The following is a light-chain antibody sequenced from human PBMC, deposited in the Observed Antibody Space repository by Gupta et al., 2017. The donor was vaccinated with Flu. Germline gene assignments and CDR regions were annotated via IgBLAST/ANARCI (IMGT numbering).Light chain of an antibody. CDR2: AKN. Sequence: SELTQDPAVSVALGQTVRITCQGDSLRTSYASWYQQKPGQAPVLVIYAKNHRPSGIPDRFSGSSSGDTASLTITGAQAEDEADYYCNSRDSSDNHQAVFGGGTKLTVL. V-gene: IGLV3-19*01. CDR3: NSRDSSDNHQAV. CDR1: SLRTSY. J-gene: IGLJ2*01.